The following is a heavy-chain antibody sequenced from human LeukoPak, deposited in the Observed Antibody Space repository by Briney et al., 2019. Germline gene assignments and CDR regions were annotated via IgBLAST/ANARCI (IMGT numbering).Heavy chain of an antibody. CDR2: ISYDGSNK. CDR3: AKRGTYYYDSSGHYYFDY. Sequence: GGSLRLSCAASGFTFSIYGMHWVRQAPGKGLEWVAVISYDGSNKYYADSVKGRFTISRDNSKNTLYLQMNSLRAEDTAVYYCAKRGTYYYDSSGHYYFDYWGQGTLVTVSS. CDR1: GFTFSIYG. J-gene: IGHJ4*02. V-gene: IGHV3-30*18. D-gene: IGHD3-22*01.